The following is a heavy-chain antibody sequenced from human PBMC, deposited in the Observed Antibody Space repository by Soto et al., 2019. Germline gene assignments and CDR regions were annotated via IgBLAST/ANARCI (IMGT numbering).Heavy chain of an antibody. CDR1: GGTFSSYA. CDR2: IIPIFGTT. V-gene: IGHV1-69*01. CDR3: AGSYKYGSGTFDAFDI. D-gene: IGHD3-10*01. Sequence: QVQLVQSGPEVKKPGSSVKFSCKASGGTFSSYAISWVRQAPGQGLEWMGGIIPIFGTTNYAQGLQGRVSNTADESTSTTYMELSSLRTEDTAVYYCAGSYKYGSGTFDAFDIWGQGTLVTVSS. J-gene: IGHJ3*02.